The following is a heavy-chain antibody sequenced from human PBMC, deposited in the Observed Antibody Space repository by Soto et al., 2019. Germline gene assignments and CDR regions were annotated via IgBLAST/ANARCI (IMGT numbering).Heavy chain of an antibody. Sequence: EVQLLESGGGLVQPGGSLRLSCAASGFTFSSYAMSWVLQAPGKGLEWVSSTSNSGDSTYYADSVKGRFTISRDTAKNTLYLEMNSLRAEDTAVYYCATLKGRPWYFDYWGQGTLVTVSS. CDR2: TSNSGDST. V-gene: IGHV3-23*01. CDR3: ATLKGRPWYFDY. CDR1: GFTFSSYA. J-gene: IGHJ4*02.